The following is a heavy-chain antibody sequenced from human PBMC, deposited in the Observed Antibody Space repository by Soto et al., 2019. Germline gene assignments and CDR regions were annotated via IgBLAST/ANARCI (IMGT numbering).Heavy chain of an antibody. CDR3: ARGPYGSGSYYDAWFDP. CDR2: IYYSGST. D-gene: IGHD3-10*01. CDR1: GGSISSYY. J-gene: IGHJ5*02. V-gene: IGHV4-59*01. Sequence: SETLSLTCTVSGGSISSYYWSWIRQPPGKGLEWIGYIYYSGSTNYNPSLKSRVTISVDTSKNQFSLKLSSVTAADTAVYYCARGPYGSGSYYDAWFDPWGQGTLVTVSS.